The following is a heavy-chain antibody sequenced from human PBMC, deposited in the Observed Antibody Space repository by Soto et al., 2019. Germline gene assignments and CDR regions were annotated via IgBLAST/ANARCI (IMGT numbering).Heavy chain of an antibody. CDR3: ARSIAARLNWFDP. CDR1: GFTFSSYG. D-gene: IGHD6-6*01. Sequence: PGGSLRLSCAASGFTFSSYGMHWVRQAPGKGLEWVANIKQDGSEKYYVDSVKGRFTISRDNAKNSLYLQMNSLRAEDTAVYYCARSIAARLNWFDPWGQGTLVTVSS. CDR2: IKQDGSEK. J-gene: IGHJ5*02. V-gene: IGHV3-7*01.